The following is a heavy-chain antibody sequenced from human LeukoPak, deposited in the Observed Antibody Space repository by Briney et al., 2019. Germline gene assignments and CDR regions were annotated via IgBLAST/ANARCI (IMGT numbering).Heavy chain of an antibody. CDR2: ISAYNGNT. D-gene: IGHD3-3*01. V-gene: IGHV1-18*01. CDR1: GYTFTSYG. J-gene: IGHJ4*02. CDR3: ASDLESDFDY. Sequence: ASVKVSCKASGYTFTSYGISWVRQAPGQGLEWMGWISAYNGNTNYAQKLQGRVTMTTDTSTSTVYMELSSLRSEDTAVYYCASDLESDFDYWGQGTLVTVSS.